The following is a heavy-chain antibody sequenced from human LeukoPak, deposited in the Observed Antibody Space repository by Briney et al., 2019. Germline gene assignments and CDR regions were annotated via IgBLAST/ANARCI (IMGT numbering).Heavy chain of an antibody. CDR1: VGTVSSYT. J-gene: IGHJ6*02. CDR3: ARDPGYCSRTSYYYYGMDV. CDR2: IIPIHGIA. Sequence: ASVKVSCKASVGTVSSYTISWVRQPPRQGHEWMGRIIPIHGIANYAQKFQGRVTITADKSTDTAYMELSSLRSEDTAVYYCARDPGYCSRTSYYYYGMDVWGQGTTVTVA. V-gene: IGHV1-69*04. D-gene: IGHD2-2*01.